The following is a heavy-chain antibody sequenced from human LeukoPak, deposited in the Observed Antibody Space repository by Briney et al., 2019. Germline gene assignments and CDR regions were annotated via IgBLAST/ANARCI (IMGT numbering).Heavy chain of an antibody. CDR2: ISSDSSYI. J-gene: IGHJ4*02. CDR3: VRGSYGAYDY. D-gene: IGHD4-17*01. V-gene: IGHV3-21*01. Sequence: GGSLRLSCAGSGFTFTSYAMSWVRQAPGKGLEWVSSISSDSSYIYYADAVHGRFTVSRDNAKYSLYLQMNSLRAEDTAVYYCVRGSYGAYDYWGQGSLVTVSS. CDR1: GFTFTSYA.